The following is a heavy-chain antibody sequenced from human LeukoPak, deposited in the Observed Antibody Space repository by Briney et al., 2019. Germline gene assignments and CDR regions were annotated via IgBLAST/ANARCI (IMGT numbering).Heavy chain of an antibody. CDR3: ARVAAGAEAHTLHYHYMDV. J-gene: IGHJ6*03. CDR1: GFTFSIYS. D-gene: IGHD6-13*01. CDR2: ISSTSMYI. Sequence: GGSLRLSCAASGFTFSIYSMTWVRQAPGKGLEWVSSISSTSMYIYYAGSMRGRFTISRDNAENSLFLQIDSLGVEDTAVYSCARVAAGAEAHTLHYHYMDVWGKGTTVTVSS. V-gene: IGHV3-21*01.